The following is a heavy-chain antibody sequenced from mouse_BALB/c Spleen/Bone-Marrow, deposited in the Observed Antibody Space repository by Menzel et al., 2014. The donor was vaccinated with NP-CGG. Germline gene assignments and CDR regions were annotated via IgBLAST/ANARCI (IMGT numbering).Heavy chain of an antibody. V-gene: IGHV7-3*02. CDR2: IRNKANGYTT. CDR3: ARDVGNYVRFAY. CDR1: RFTFTDYY. D-gene: IGHD2-1*01. J-gene: IGHJ3*01. Sequence: DVHLVESGGGLVQPGGSLRLSCATSRFTFTDYYMSWVRQPPGKALEWLGFIRNKANGYTTEYSASVKGRFTISRDNSQSILYLQMNTLRAEDSATYYCARDVGNYVRFAYWGQGTLVTVSA.